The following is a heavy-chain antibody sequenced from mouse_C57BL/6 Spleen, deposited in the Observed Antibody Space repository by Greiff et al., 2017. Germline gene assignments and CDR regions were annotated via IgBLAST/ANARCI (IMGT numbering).Heavy chain of an antibody. CDR1: GFSLSTFGMG. Sequence: QVTLKESGPGILQPSQTLSLTCSFSGFSLSTFGMGVGWICQPSGKGLEWLAHIWWDDDKYYNPALKSRLTISKDTSKNQVFLKIANVDTADTATYYCARMVRLATTVYFDYWGQGTTLTVSS. V-gene: IGHV8-8*01. CDR3: ARMVRLATTVYFDY. CDR2: IWWDDDK. D-gene: IGHD1-1*01. J-gene: IGHJ2*01.